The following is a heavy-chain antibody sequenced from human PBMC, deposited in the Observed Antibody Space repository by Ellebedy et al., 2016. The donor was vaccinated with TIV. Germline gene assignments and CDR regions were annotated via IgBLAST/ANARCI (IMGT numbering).Heavy chain of an antibody. V-gene: IGHV4-34*01. D-gene: IGHD3-10*01. CDR3: ARHVGYYGSGSYPDY. CDR2: VNHSGST. Sequence: SETLSLXXTVSGGSISSYYWSWIRQPPGKGLEWIGEVNHSGSTNYNPSLKSRVTISVDTSKNQFSLKLSSVTAADTAVYYCARHVGYYGSGSYPDYWGQGTLVTVSS. J-gene: IGHJ4*02. CDR1: GGSISSYY.